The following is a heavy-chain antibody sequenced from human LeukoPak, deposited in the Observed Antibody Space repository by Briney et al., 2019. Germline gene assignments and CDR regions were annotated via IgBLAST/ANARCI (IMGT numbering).Heavy chain of an antibody. CDR3: ARARDHDYGDYFFDY. Sequence: ASVKVSCKASGYTFTGYYMHWVRQAPGQGLEWMGWINPNSGGTNYAQKFQGRVTMTRDTSISTAYMELSRLRSDDTAVYYCARARDHDYGDYFFDYWGQGTLVTVSS. CDR1: GYTFTGYY. J-gene: IGHJ4*02. CDR2: INPNSGGT. V-gene: IGHV1-2*02. D-gene: IGHD4-17*01.